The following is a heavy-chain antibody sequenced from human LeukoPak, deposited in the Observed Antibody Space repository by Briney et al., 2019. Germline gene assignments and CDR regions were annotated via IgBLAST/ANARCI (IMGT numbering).Heavy chain of an antibody. CDR3: ATGYCSGGSCLPNWFDP. CDR1: GYTFTELS. D-gene: IGHD2-15*01. V-gene: IGHV1-24*01. J-gene: IGHJ5*02. Sequence: GASVKVSCKVSGYTFTELSMHWVRQAPGKGLEWMGGFDPEDGETIYAQKFQGRVTMTEDTSTDTAYMELSSLRSEDTAVYYCATGYCSGGSCLPNWFDPWGQGTLVTVSS. CDR2: FDPEDGET.